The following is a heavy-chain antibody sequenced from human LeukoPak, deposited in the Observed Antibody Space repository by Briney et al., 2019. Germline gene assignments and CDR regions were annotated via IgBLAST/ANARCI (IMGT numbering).Heavy chain of an antibody. J-gene: IGHJ4*02. CDR1: GGSISSYY. CDR2: IYYSGST. V-gene: IGHV4-30-4*01. D-gene: IGHD2-21*02. Sequence: PSETLSLTCTVSGGSISSYYWSWIRQPPGKGLEWIGYIYYSGSTYYNPSLKSRVTISVDTSKNQFSLKLSSVTAADTAVYYCAREGGGSMVTAIRVFDYWGQGTLVTVSS. CDR3: AREGGGSMVTAIRVFDY.